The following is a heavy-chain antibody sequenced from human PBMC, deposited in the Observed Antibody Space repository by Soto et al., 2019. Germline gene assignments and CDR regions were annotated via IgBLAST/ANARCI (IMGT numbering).Heavy chain of an antibody. Sequence: QVQLVQSGAEMKEPGSSVKVSCKTSGGTFSSSAISWLRQAPGQGLEWMGGIIPLFRTPDYAQKFQGRVTIAADESTSTAYMELSRLRYEDTAVYYCAGEYDRLPLGGNYYFILEVWGQGTTITVSS. D-gene: IGHD3-3*01. CDR3: AGEYDRLPLGGNYYFILEV. CDR1: GGTFSSSA. J-gene: IGHJ6*02. V-gene: IGHV1-69*12. CDR2: IIPLFRTP.